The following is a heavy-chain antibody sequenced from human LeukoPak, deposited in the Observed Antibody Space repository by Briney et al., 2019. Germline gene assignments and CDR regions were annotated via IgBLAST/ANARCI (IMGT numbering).Heavy chain of an antibody. V-gene: IGHV3-7*01. Sequence: PGGSLRLSCAASGFTFSNYWMTWVRQAPGKGLEWVANIKVDGSETHYVDSVEGRFTISRDNAKNSLYLQMNSLRAEDTAVYYCARAHDYGDYYFDYWGQGTLVTVSS. J-gene: IGHJ4*02. CDR2: IKVDGSET. CDR1: GFTFSNYW. CDR3: ARAHDYGDYYFDY. D-gene: IGHD4-17*01.